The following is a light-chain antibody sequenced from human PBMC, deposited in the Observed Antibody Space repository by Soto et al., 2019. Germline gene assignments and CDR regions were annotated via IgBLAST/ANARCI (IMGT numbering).Light chain of an antibody. V-gene: IGLV2-14*01. Sequence: QSVLTQPASVSGSPRQSITISCTGASSDVGSYTYVSGYQQHPGNAPKLMIYEVNHRPSGVSNRFSGSKSGNTASLTSSGRQAKEEGEEDCSSYTSSGTLYVFGTGTKVTVL. CDR2: EVN. CDR1: SSDVGSYTY. CDR3: SSYTSSGTLYV. J-gene: IGLJ1*01.